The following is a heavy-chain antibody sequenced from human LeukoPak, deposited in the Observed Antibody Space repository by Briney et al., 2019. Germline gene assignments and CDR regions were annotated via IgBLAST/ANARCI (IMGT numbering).Heavy chain of an antibody. CDR1: GGSISSGDYY. CDR2: IYYSGST. J-gene: IGHJ3*02. V-gene: IGHV4-61*08. Sequence: PSQTLSLTCTVSGGSISSGDYYWSWIRQPPGKGLEWIGYIYYSGSTNYNPSLKSRVTISVDTSKNQFSLKLSSVTAADTAVYYCARDGYNNRAFDIWGQGTMVTVSS. D-gene: IGHD5-24*01. CDR3: ARDGYNNRAFDI.